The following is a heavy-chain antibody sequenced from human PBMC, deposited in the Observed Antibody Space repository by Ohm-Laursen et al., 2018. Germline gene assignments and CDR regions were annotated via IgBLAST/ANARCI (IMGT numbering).Heavy chain of an antibody. D-gene: IGHD1/OR15-1a*01. CDR3: ARDRGRWNSGMDV. CDR1: GGSISSYY. Sequence: GTLSLTCTVSGGSISSYYWSWIRQPAGKGLEWIGRIYTSGSTNYNPSLKSRVTMSVDTSKNQFSLKLSSVTAADTAVYYCARDRGRWNSGMDVWGQGTTVTVSS. J-gene: IGHJ6*02. CDR2: IYTSGST. V-gene: IGHV4-4*07.